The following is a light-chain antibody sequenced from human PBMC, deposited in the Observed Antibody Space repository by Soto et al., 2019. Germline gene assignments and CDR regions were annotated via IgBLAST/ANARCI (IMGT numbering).Light chain of an antibody. J-gene: IGLJ1*01. V-gene: IGLV2-8*01. CDR3: ASYAGTRLFV. CDR1: SSDVGFYNF. CDR2: EVT. Sequence: QSALTQPPPASGSPGQSLTISCTGTSSDVGFYNFVSWYQQRPGKAPKLVIYEVTKRPSGVPDRFSGSKSGSTASLTVSGLQADDEADYYCASYAGTRLFVFGSGTKVTVL.